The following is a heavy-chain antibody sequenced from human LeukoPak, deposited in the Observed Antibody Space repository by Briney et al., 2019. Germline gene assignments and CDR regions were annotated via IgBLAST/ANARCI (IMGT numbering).Heavy chain of an antibody. V-gene: IGHV3-64*01. J-gene: IGHJ4*02. Sequence: GGSLRLSCAASGVTFSSYAMHWVRQAPGKGLEYVSAISSNGGSTYYANSVKGRFTISRDNSKNTLYLQMGSLRAEDMAVYYCARGNYGDYHFDYWGQGTLVTVSS. CDR3: ARGNYGDYHFDY. D-gene: IGHD4-17*01. CDR1: GVTFSSYA. CDR2: ISSNGGST.